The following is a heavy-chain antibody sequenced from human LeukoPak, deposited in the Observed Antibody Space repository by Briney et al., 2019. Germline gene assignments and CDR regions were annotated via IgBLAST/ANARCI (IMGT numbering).Heavy chain of an antibody. D-gene: IGHD2-21*01. J-gene: IGHJ2*01. CDR2: IYYSGST. V-gene: IGHV4-59*01. Sequence: SETLSLTCTVSGDPINSYYWSWIRQPPGKGLEWIGHIYYSGSTNYNPSLKSRVTISIDTSKNQFSLKLSSVTAADTAVYYCARTAYARFFALWGRGTLVTVSS. CDR3: ARTAYARFFAL. CDR1: GDPINSYY.